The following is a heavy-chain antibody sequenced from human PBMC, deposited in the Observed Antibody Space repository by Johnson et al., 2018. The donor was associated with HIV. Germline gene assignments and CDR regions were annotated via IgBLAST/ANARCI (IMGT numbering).Heavy chain of an antibody. CDR3: AREGRLGSYLGGVAFDI. CDR1: GFTFSSYA. CDR2: ISYDGSNK. D-gene: IGHD1-26*01. V-gene: IGHV3-30*04. J-gene: IGHJ3*02. Sequence: QVQLVESGGGVVQPGRSLRLSCAASGFTFSSYAMHWVRQAPGKGLEWVAVISYDGSNKYYADSVKGRFTISRDNSKNTLYLQMNSLRAEDTAVDYWAREGRLGSYLGGVAFDIWGQGTMVTVSS.